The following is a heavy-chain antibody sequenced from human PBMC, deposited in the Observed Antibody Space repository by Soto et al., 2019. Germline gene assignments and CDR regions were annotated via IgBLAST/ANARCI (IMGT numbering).Heavy chain of an antibody. D-gene: IGHD5-12*01. V-gene: IGHV1-2*04. J-gene: IGHJ6*02. CDR3: ARNSGYDFSYYYYGMDV. CDR1: GYTFTVYD. CDR2: INPNSGGT. Sequence: ASVNVSRKASGYTFTVYDMHVVRQAPGQGLEWMGWINPNSGGTNYAQKFQGWVTMTRDTSISTAYMELSRLRSDDTAVYYCARNSGYDFSYYYYGMDVWGQGTKVTVSS.